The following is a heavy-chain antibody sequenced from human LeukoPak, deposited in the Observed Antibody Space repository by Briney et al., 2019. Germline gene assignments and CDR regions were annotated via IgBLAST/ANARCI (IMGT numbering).Heavy chain of an antibody. D-gene: IGHD2/OR15-2a*01. Sequence: GGSLRLSCAASGFTFSSYAMRCVRHAPGEGLEWVSGISSSGGNTYYEASVKGRFTISRDNSKNTLYLQMNSLRAEDTAVYYCAKGESKDYLNYFDYLNYFDHWGQGALVTVSS. CDR3: AKGESKDYLNYFDYLNYFDH. J-gene: IGHJ4*02. CDR2: ISSSGGNT. CDR1: GFTFSSYA. V-gene: IGHV3-23*01.